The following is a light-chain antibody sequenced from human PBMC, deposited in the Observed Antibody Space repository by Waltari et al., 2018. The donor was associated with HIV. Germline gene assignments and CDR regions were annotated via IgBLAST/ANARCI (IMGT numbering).Light chain of an antibody. V-gene: IGLV2-11*01. Sequence: QSALTQPRSVSGSPGQSVTISCTGTSNDVGCYNYVSWFLQHPGKAPKLMIYDVNKRPSGVPDRFSGSKSGNTASLTISGLQVEDEANYYCCSSTGNYTWVFGGGTKLTVL. CDR3: CSSTGNYTWV. CDR1: SNDVGCYNY. CDR2: DVN. J-gene: IGLJ3*02.